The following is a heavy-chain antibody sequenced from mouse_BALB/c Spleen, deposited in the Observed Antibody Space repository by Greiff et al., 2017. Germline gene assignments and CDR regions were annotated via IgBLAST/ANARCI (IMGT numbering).Heavy chain of an antibody. Sequence: VQLKQTGPELVKPGASVKISCKASGYSFTDYIMLWVKQSHGKSLEWIGNINPYYGSTSYNLKFKGKATLTVDKSSSTAYMQLNSLTSEDSAVYYCARSGRYDGDYYAMDYWGQGTSVTVSS. CDR3: ARSGRYDGDYYAMDY. D-gene: IGHD2-14*01. J-gene: IGHJ4*01. V-gene: IGHV1-39*01. CDR1: GYSFTDYI. CDR2: INPYYGST.